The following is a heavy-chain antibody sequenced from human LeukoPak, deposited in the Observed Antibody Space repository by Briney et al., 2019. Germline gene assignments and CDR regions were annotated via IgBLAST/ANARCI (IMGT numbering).Heavy chain of an antibody. D-gene: IGHD3-22*01. Sequence: PSQTLSLTCTVSGGSINSNFYTWIRQPPGKGLEWIGNIYDSGSAKYNPSLKSRVTLSGDTSKNQVSLKLTSVTAADTAVYFCTRHRDYYDTWGPGTLVTVSS. CDR2: IYDSGSA. CDR3: TRHRDYYDT. CDR1: GGSINSNF. V-gene: IGHV4-59*08. J-gene: IGHJ4*02.